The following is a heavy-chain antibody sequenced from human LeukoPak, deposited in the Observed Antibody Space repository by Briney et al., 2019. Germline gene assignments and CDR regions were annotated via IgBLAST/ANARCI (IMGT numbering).Heavy chain of an antibody. Sequence: SGPTLVNPTQTLTLTCTFSGFSLSTSGMRVSWIRQPPGKALEWLARIDWDDDKFYSTSLKTRLTISKDTSKNQVVLTMTNMDPVDAATYYCARIRGRGYSYGYDYWGQGTLVTVSS. CDR1: GFSLSTSGMR. D-gene: IGHD5-18*01. CDR2: IDWDDDK. V-gene: IGHV2-70*04. J-gene: IGHJ4*02. CDR3: ARIRGRGYSYGYDY.